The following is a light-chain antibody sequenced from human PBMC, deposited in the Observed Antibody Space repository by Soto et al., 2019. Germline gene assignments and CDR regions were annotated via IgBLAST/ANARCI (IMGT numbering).Light chain of an antibody. CDR3: MQALQTPYT. J-gene: IGKJ2*01. CDR1: QRLLHSNGNNF. CDR2: LGF. V-gene: IGKV2-28*01. Sequence: EIVMTQSPPSLTVTPGEPASISCRSSQRLLHSNGNNFLDWYLQKPGQSPQLLIYLGFNRASGVPDRVSGSGAGTDFTLKISRVEAEDVGVYYCMQALQTPYTFGQGTKLETK.